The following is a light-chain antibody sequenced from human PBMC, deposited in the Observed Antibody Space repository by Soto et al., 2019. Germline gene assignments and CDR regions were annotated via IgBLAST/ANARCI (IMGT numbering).Light chain of an antibody. CDR2: DAS. Sequence: EIVLTQSPATLSLSPGERATLSCRASQSVSSYLAWYQQKPGQAPRLLIYDASNRATGIPARFSVSGSGTDFTLTTSSLEPEDCAVYYCQQRTNWPSLTFGGGTKVEIK. CDR1: QSVSSY. CDR3: QQRTNWPSLT. J-gene: IGKJ4*01. V-gene: IGKV3-11*01.